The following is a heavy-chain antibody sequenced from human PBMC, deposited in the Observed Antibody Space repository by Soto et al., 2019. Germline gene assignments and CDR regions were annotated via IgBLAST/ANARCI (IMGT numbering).Heavy chain of an antibody. D-gene: IGHD3-3*01. Sequence: ASVKVSCKASGYTFTGFYMHWVRQAPGQGLEWMGWINPNSGVTNYAQNFQGWVTMTRDTSISTAYMELSRLRSDDTAVYYCARLGGPEWHTPGYFDYWGQGTLVTVSS. CDR1: GYTFTGFY. CDR3: ARLGGPEWHTPGYFDY. CDR2: INPNSGVT. J-gene: IGHJ4*02. V-gene: IGHV1-2*04.